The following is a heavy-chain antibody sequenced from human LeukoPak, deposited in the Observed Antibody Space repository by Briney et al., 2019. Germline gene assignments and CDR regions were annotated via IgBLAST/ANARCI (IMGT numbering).Heavy chain of an antibody. J-gene: IGHJ4*02. Sequence: TGGSLRLSCAASGFTFSSYWMHWVRQAPGKGLVWVSRINSDGSSTSYADSVKGRFTISRDNAKNTLYLQINSLRAEDTAVYYCARVTKRCSGGSCYFKYWGQGTLVTVSS. CDR1: GFTFSSYW. V-gene: IGHV3-74*01. CDR2: INSDGSST. D-gene: IGHD2-15*01. CDR3: ARVTKRCSGGSCYFKY.